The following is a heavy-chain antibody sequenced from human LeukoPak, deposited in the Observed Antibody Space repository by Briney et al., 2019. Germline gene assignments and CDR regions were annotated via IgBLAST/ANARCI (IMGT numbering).Heavy chain of an antibody. CDR3: TRDAYGSGKGYFDY. CDR2: ISAYDSNT. J-gene: IGHJ4*02. D-gene: IGHD3-10*01. Sequence: ASVTVSCKASGYAFIRYGFSWVRQAPGQGLERMGWISAYDSNTKSIDKLQGRVTLTTDTSTNTAYLELRGLRSDDTAVYYGTRDAYGSGKGYFDYWGQGTLVTVSS. CDR1: GYAFIRYG. V-gene: IGHV1-18*01.